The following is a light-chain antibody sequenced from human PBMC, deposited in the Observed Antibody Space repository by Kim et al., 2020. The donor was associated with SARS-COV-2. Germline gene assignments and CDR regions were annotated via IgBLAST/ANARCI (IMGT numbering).Light chain of an antibody. Sequence: VALGQTVRITCQGDSLRSYFANWYQQKPRQAPVLVIYGKNNRPSGIPDRFSGSNSGNTASLTITGAQAEDEADYYCNSRDSSGLYVFGTGTKVTVL. J-gene: IGLJ1*01. V-gene: IGLV3-19*01. CDR3: NSRDSSGLYV. CDR2: GKN. CDR1: SLRSYF.